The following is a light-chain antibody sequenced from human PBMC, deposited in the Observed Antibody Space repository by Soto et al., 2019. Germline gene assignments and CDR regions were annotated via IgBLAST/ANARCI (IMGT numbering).Light chain of an antibody. J-gene: IGKJ1*01. CDR2: AAS. V-gene: IGKV1-8*01. CDR3: QQYYSYPRT. CDR1: QSISSS. Sequence: PSPLCASVGDRITITCRASQSISSSLAWYQQKPGKAPKLLIYAASTLQSGVPSRFSGSGSGTDFTLTISCLQSEDFATYYCQQYYSYPRTFGQGTKVDIK.